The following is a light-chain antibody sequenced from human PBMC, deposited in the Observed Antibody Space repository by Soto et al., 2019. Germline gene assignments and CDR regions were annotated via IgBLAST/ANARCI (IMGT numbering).Light chain of an antibody. CDR2: GAS. Sequence: DIVLTQSPGTLSLSPGERATLSCRASQSVSSSYLAWYQQKPGQAPRLLIYGASSRATGIPDRFSGSGSGTDFILTISRLEPEDFAVYYCQQHGSSPPTFGQGTKVDIK. CDR1: QSVSSSY. J-gene: IGKJ1*01. V-gene: IGKV3-20*01. CDR3: QQHGSSPPT.